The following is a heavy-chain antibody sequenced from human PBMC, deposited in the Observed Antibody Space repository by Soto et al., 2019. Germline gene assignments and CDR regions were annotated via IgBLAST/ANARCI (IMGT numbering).Heavy chain of an antibody. CDR2: INEDSTYI. CDR3: VRDFGRYFRSGYMDG. Sequence: EVRLVESGGGLVKPGGSLRLSCAASGFTFSAFSMNWVRQAPGKGLEWLSSINEDSTYIYYGDSLRGRSTISRDNAKESLYLQIDSLRAEDTAVYYCVRDFGRYFRSGYMDGWGDGATVIVS. D-gene: IGHD3-9*01. V-gene: IGHV3-21*02. J-gene: IGHJ6*03. CDR1: GFTFSAFS.